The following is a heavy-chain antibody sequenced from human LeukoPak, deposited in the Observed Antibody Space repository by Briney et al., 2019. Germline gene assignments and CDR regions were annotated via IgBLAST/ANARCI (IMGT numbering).Heavy chain of an antibody. CDR1: GGSISNNNW. D-gene: IGHD3-10*01. V-gene: IGHV4-4*02. J-gene: IGHJ5*02. CDR2: IYHSGTT. CDR3: AIKPPSGWFGTGWLDP. Sequence: SGTLSLTCSVSGGSISNNNWWSWVRQSPGKGLEWIGNIYHSGTTHYNPSLKSRATISVDKSKNQFSLKLNSVTAADTAVYYCAIKPPSGWFGTGWLDPWGQGTLVTVSS.